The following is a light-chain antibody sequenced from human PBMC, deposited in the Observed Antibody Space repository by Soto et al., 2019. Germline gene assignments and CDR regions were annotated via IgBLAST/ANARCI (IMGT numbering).Light chain of an antibody. CDR2: VNGDGSH. J-gene: IGLJ3*02. CDR3: QTWGAGIRV. V-gene: IGLV4-69*01. Sequence: QLVLTQSPSASASLGASVKLTCTLSSGHSNYAIAWHQQQPEKGPRYLMRVNGDGSHTKGDGIPDRFSGSSSGAERYLTISSLQAEEEADYYCQTWGAGIRVFGGGTKLTVL. CDR1: SGHSNYA.